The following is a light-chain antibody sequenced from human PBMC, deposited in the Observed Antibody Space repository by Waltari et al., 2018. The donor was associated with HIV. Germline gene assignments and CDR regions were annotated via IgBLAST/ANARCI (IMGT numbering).Light chain of an antibody. V-gene: IGLV2-14*01. CDR2: EVS. CDR1: TNAIGSYTY. Sequence: QSVLTQPASVSGSPGQSLTLSCTGPTNAIGSYTYVSWYQQSPDKAPKLIIYEVSNRPSGVSSRFSGSKSGNTASLTISGLQAEDEAYYHCSSYSRGALLFGGGTKVTVL. J-gene: IGLJ2*01. CDR3: SSYSRGALL.